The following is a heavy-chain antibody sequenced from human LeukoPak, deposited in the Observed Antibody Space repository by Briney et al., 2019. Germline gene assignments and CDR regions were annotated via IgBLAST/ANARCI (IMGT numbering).Heavy chain of an antibody. V-gene: IGHV4-34*01. J-gene: IGHJ5*02. CDR3: ARVTRIAATGWFDP. Sequence: SETLSLTCAVYGGSFSGYYWSWIRQPPGKGLEWIGEINHSGSTNYNPSLKSRVTISVDTSKNQFSLKLTSVTAADTAVYYCARVTRIAATGWFDPWGQGTLVTVSS. CDR2: INHSGST. D-gene: IGHD6-25*01. CDR1: GGSFSGYY.